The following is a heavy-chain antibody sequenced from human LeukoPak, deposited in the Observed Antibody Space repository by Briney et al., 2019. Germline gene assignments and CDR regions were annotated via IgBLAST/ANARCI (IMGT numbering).Heavy chain of an antibody. CDR2: MNPNSGNI. D-gene: IGHD4-17*01. CDR1: GYTFTSYD. J-gene: IGHJ4*02. Sequence: GASVKVSCKASGYTFTSYDINWVRQATGQGLEWMGWMNPNSGNIGYAQKFQGRVTMTRNTSISTAYMELSSLRSEDTAVYYCARGDYGDTNFDYWGQGTLVTVSS. V-gene: IGHV1-8*01. CDR3: ARGDYGDTNFDY.